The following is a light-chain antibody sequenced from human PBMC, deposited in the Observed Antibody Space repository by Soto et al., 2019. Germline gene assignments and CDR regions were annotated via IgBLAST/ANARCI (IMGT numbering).Light chain of an antibody. CDR3: QQYKSYWK. J-gene: IGKJ1*01. Sequence: DIQMTQSPSTLSASVGDRVTITCRASQSISSWLAWYQQKPGKAPKVLIYDASSLESGVPSRFSGSGSGTEFTLTISSLQPDDFATYYCQQYKSYWKFGQGTKVDIK. V-gene: IGKV1-5*01. CDR2: DAS. CDR1: QSISSW.